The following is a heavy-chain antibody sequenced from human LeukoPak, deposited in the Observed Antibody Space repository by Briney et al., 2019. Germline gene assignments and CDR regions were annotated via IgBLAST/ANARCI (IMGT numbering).Heavy chain of an antibody. CDR3: ARGRGSSGYCYMDV. CDR2: INHSGST. CDR1: GGSFSGYY. Sequence: SETLSLTCAVYGGSFSGYYWSWIRQPPGKGLEWIGEINHSGSTNYNPSLKSRVTISVDTSKNQFSLKLRSVTAADTAVYYCARGRGSSGYCYMDVWGKGTTVTVSS. D-gene: IGHD3-22*01. J-gene: IGHJ6*03. V-gene: IGHV4-34*01.